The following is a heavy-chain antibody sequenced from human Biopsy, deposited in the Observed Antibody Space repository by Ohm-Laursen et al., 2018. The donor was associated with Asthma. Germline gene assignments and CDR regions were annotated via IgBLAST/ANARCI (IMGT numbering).Heavy chain of an antibody. CDR1: GYNFISFA. CDR3: ARTYYDFLTGQVKDVFGV. J-gene: IGHJ3*01. D-gene: IGHD3-9*01. Sequence: GASVKASCQASGYNFISFAIHWVRQAPGQRLEWMGRVNTGNGDTKYSQKFQGRVTITRDTSASTAYMELRSLRSEDTATYYCARTYYDFLTGQVKDVFGVWGQGTMVTVSS. CDR2: VNTGNGDT. V-gene: IGHV1-3*04.